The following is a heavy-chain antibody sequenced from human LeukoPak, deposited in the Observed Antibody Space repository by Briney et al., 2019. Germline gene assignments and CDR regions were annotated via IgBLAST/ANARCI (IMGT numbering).Heavy chain of an antibody. J-gene: IGHJ4*02. CDR1: GFAVNTYD. D-gene: IGHD5/OR15-5a*01. Sequence: GGSLRLSCAASGFAVNTYDMHWVRQAPGEGPQWIAYFGISGTIYYADSVRGRLTISRDSAKNSLYLQMNGLRVDDTAIYYCAGYGVYPYWGQGTPVTVSS. V-gene: IGHV3-48*01. CDR3: AGYGVYPY. CDR2: FGISGTI.